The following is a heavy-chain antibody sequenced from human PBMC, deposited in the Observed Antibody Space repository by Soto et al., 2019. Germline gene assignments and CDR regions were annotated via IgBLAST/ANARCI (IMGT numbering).Heavy chain of an antibody. CDR3: ARSIVVVTALDY. CDR1: VYTFTSYA. J-gene: IGHJ4*02. V-gene: IGHV1-3*05. D-gene: IGHD2-21*02. Sequence: QVQLVQSGAEEKKPGASVKVSCEASVYTFTSYAMHWVRQAPGQRLEWMGWINAGNGNTKYSQKFQGRVTITRDTSASTAYMELSSLRSEDTAVYYCARSIVVVTALDYWGQGTLVTVSS. CDR2: INAGNGNT.